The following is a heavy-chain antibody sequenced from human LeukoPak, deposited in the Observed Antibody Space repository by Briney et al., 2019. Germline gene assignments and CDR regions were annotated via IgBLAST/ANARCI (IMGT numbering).Heavy chain of an antibody. CDR2: INQSGNS. J-gene: IGHJ4*02. Sequence: SETLSLTCDVNGGSLSGSYWSWIRQSPEEGLEWIGEINQSGNSNYNPSLKSRVTILVDTSKNQFSLKLSSVTAADTAVYYCARQKPSTFRQYGRGRPLDSWGQGTLVTVSS. V-gene: IGHV4-34*01. CDR1: GGSLSGSY. CDR3: ARQKPSTFRQYGRGRPLDS. D-gene: IGHD4-11*01.